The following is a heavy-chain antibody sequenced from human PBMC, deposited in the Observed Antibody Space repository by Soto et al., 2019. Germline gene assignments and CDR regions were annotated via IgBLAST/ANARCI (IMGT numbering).Heavy chain of an antibody. CDR2: IYYSGST. V-gene: IGHV4-31*03. CDR3: ARGNQYSSSWPFDY. CDR1: GGSINSGGYY. J-gene: IGHJ4*02. Sequence: SETLSLTCTVSGGSINSGGYYWSWIRQHPGKGLEWIGYIYYSGSTFYNPSLRSRVTISVDKSKNQFSLKLSSVTAADTAVYYCARGNQYSSSWPFDYWGQGTLVTVSS. D-gene: IGHD6-13*01.